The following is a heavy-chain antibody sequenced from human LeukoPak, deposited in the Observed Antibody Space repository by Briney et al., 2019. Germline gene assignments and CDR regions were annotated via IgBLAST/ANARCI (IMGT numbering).Heavy chain of an antibody. CDR3: ARLRPPGGMDV. Sequence: SETLSLTCAVSGYSISSGYYWGWIRQPPGKGLEWIGSIYHSGSTYYNPSLKSRVTISVDTSKNQFSLKLSSVPAADTAVYYCARLRPPGGMDVWGKGTTVTVSS. V-gene: IGHV4-38-2*01. CDR1: GYSISSGYY. CDR2: IYHSGST. J-gene: IGHJ6*04.